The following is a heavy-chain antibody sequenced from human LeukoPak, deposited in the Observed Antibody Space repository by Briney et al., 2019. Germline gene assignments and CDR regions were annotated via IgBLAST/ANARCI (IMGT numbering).Heavy chain of an antibody. CDR2: ISAYNGNT. J-gene: IGHJ2*01. CDR3: ARADDWLIGYFDL. Sequence: ASVKVSCKASGYTFTSYGISWVRQAPGQGLEWMGWISAYNGNTNYAQKLQGRVTITTDTSTSTAYMELSRLRSDDTAVYYCARADDWLIGYFDLWGRGTLVTVSS. CDR1: GYTFTSYG. D-gene: IGHD3-9*01. V-gene: IGHV1-18*01.